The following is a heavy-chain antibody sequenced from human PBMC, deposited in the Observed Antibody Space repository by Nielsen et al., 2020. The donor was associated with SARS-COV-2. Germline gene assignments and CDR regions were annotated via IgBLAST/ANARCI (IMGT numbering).Heavy chain of an antibody. CDR2: TYYSGST. CDR1: VGSISSYY. J-gene: IGHJ3*02. D-gene: IGHD2-2*01. CDR3: ARHVVVPASDAFDI. Sequence: SETLSLTSTVSVGSISSYYWSWTPQPPGKGLESIGYTYYSGSTNYNPSLKSRVTISVDTSKNQFSLKLSSVTAADTAVYYCARHVVVPASDAFDIWGQGTMVTVSS. V-gene: IGHV4-59*08.